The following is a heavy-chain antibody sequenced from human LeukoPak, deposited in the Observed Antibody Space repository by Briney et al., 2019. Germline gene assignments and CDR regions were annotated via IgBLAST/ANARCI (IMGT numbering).Heavy chain of an antibody. CDR3: ASSLVGATTRAQH. J-gene: IGHJ1*01. Sequence: PGGSLRLSCAASGFTFSSYAMHLVRQAPGKGLEWVAVISYDGSNKYYADSVKGRFTISRDNSKNTLYLQMNSLRAEDTAVYYCASSLVGATTRAQHWGQGTLVTVSS. CDR1: GFTFSSYA. V-gene: IGHV3-30-3*01. D-gene: IGHD1-26*01. CDR2: ISYDGSNK.